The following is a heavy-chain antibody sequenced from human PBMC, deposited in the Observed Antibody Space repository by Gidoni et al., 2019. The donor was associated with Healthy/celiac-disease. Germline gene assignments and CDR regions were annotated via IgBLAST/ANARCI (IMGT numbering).Heavy chain of an antibody. D-gene: IGHD3-16*02. V-gene: IGHV3-64D*06. CDR2: ISSNGGST. CDR1: GFTFSSYA. CDR3: VNDDYVWGSYRGY. Sequence: EVQLVESGGGLVQPGWYLRLSCSASGFTFSSYAMHWVRQAPGKGLEYVSAISSNGGSTYYADSVKGRFTISRDNSKNTLYLQMSSLRAEDTAVYYCVNDDYVWGSYRGYWGQGTLVTVSS. J-gene: IGHJ4*02.